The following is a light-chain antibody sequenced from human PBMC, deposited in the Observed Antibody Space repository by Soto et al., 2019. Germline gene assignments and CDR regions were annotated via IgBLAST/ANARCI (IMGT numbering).Light chain of an antibody. CDR2: EVS. CDR1: SIDVGGYDF. Sequence: QSVLTQPASVAGSPGQSITISCAGTSIDVGGYDFVSWYQHHPGRAPKLLIYEVSGRPSGVSYRFSGSKSGNTASLIISGLQAEDAAYYYCSSYGSSGTSVFGTGTKVTVL. J-gene: IGLJ1*01. V-gene: IGLV2-14*01. CDR3: SSYGSSGTSV.